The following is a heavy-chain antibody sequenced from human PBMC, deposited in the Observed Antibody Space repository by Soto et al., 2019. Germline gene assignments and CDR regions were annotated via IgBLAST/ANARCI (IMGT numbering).Heavy chain of an antibody. J-gene: IGHJ4*02. CDR3: ARDPDSSSWYAQHFDS. D-gene: IGHD6-13*01. Sequence: SVKGSCKASVGTFSSYATSWVRQAPGQGIEWMGGIIPIFGTANYAHKFQGRVTITADESTSTAYMQLSSLRSEDTAVYYCARDPDSSSWYAQHFDSWGQGTLVTVSS. CDR2: IIPIFGTA. V-gene: IGHV1-69*13. CDR1: VGTFSSYA.